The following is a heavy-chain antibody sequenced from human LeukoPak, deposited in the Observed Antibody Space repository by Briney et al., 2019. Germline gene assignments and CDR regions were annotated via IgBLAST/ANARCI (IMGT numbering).Heavy chain of an antibody. CDR2: ISYDGSNK. J-gene: IGHJ4*02. D-gene: IGHD3-3*01. CDR3: AKRDDFWKTAPFDY. CDR1: GFPFSSYA. V-gene: IGHV3-30-3*02. Sequence: QPGGSLRLSCATSGFPFSSYAMHWVRQAPGKWLEWVSLISYDGSNKYYADSVKGRFTVSRDNSKNTLYLQMNSLRAEDTAVYYCAKRDDFWKTAPFDYWGQGTLVTVSS.